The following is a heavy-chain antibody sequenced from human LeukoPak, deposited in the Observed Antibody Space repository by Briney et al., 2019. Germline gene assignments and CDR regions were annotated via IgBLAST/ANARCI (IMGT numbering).Heavy chain of an antibody. CDR1: GGSISTFY. D-gene: IGHD2-21*01. CDR3: ARTPGGGGDSPFFDY. Sequence: SETLSLTCTVSGGSISTFYWSWIRQPPGKGLEWIAYIDYTASTNYNPSLKSRVTISVDTSKNQFSLKLSSVTAADTAVYYCARTPGGGGDSPFFDYWGQGTLVTVSS. J-gene: IGHJ4*02. V-gene: IGHV4-59*08. CDR2: IDYTAST.